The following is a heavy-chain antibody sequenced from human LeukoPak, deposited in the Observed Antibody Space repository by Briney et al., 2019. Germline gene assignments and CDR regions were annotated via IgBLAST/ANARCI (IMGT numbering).Heavy chain of an antibody. D-gene: IGHD1-26*01. J-gene: IGHJ4*02. CDR1: GFTFSSYS. CDR2: ISSSSSTI. V-gene: IGHV3-48*01. CDR3: ARDVGATSPPFDY. Sequence: PGGSLRLSCAASGFTFSSYSMNWVRQAPGKGLEWVSYISSSSSTIYYADSVKGRFTISRDNAKNSLYLQMDSLRAEDTAVYYCARDVGATSPPFDYWGQGTLVTVSS.